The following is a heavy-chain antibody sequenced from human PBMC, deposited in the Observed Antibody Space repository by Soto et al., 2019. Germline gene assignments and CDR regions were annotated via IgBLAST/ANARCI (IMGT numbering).Heavy chain of an antibody. J-gene: IGHJ4*02. D-gene: IGHD2-21*01. Sequence: QVRLQESGPKLVRPSQTLSLTCSVSGVSINRGDYYWSWFRQSPGRGLEWIGSIYYNGDTNCNPSLGSRVTMSVDTSKNQVFLDLQSVVAADTAVYFCAREGGDCVQVPYYCGQGTLITVSS. CDR1: GVSINRGDYY. CDR2: IYYNGDT. V-gene: IGHV4-30-4*01. CDR3: AREGGDCVQVPYY.